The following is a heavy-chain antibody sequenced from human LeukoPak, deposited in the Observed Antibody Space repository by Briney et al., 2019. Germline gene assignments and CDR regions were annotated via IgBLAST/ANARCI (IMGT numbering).Heavy chain of an antibody. J-gene: IGHJ4*02. CDR3: ARGKIVVVPAAISYYFDY. Sequence: GGSLRLSCAASGFTVSSNYMSWVRQAPGKGLEWVSVIYSGGSTYYADSVKGRFAISRDNSKNTLYLQINSLRAEDTAVYYCARGKIVVVPAAISYYFDYWGQGTLVTVSS. V-gene: IGHV3-53*01. CDR2: IYSGGST. D-gene: IGHD2-2*02. CDR1: GFTVSSNY.